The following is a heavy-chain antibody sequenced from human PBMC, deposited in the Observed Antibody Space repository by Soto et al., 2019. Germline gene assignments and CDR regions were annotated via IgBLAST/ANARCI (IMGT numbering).Heavy chain of an antibody. D-gene: IGHD3-10*01. CDR1: RFTFINYG. CDR2: IGSSGRTT. V-gene: IGHV3-48*03. J-gene: IGHJ3*02. CDR3: ATRSGGGGAFDI. Sequence: PWGSLRLSCAASRFTFINYGISCVRQAPGKGLEWVSYIGSSGRTTYYADSLKGRFTISRDNAKNSLYLQMNSLRAEDTAVYYCATRSGGGGAFDIWGQGTMVTVSS.